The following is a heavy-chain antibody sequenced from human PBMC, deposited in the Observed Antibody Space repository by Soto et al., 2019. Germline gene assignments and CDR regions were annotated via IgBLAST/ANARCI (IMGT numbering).Heavy chain of an antibody. CDR1: GFTFSNYD. J-gene: IGHJ4*02. CDR3: ANDRTGTTSGIVDY. Sequence: GGSLRLSCAASGFTFSNYDMHWVRQATGKGLEWVSTISTAGNTYSPGSVKGRFTISRENAKNSLYLQMNSLRVDDTAVYYCANDRTGTTSGIVDYWGQGTLVTVSS. CDR2: ISTAGNT. V-gene: IGHV3-13*01. D-gene: IGHD1-7*01.